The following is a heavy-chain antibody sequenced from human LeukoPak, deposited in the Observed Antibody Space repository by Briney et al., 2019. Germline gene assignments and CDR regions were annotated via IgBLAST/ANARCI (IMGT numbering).Heavy chain of an antibody. D-gene: IGHD1-26*01. V-gene: IGHV4-34*01. J-gene: IGHJ4*02. CDR2: VNHSGST. CDR3: ATSGGIVTKLDY. CDR1: GGSLSGYY. Sequence: SESLSLTCAVYGGSLSGYYWSWIRQSPGKGLEWIGEVNHSGSTTYNASLKSRVTISVDTSKNQFSLKLSSVTAADTAVYYCATSGGIVTKLDYWGQGTLVTVSS.